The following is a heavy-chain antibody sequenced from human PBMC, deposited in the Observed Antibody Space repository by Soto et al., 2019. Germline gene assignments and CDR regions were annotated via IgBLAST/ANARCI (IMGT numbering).Heavy chain of an antibody. CDR1: GGTFSSYA. D-gene: IGHD3-22*01. CDR2: IIPIFGTA. Sequence: QVQLVQSGAEVKKPGSSVKVSCKASGGTFSSYAISWVRQAPRQGLEWMGGIIPIFGTANYAQKFQGRVTITADESTSTAYMELSSLRSEDTAVYYCASAVHYYDSSGYYYVRAFDIWGQGTMVTVSS. CDR3: ASAVHYYDSSGYYYVRAFDI. V-gene: IGHV1-69*01. J-gene: IGHJ3*02.